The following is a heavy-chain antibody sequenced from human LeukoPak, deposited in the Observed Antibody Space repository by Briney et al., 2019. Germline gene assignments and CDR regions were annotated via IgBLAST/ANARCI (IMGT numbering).Heavy chain of an antibody. Sequence: SETLSLTCAVYGGSFSGYYWSWIRQPPGKGLEWIGEINHSGSTNYNPSLKSRVTLSVDTSKNQFSLKLSSVTAADAAVYYCARGQADYSNNSGYYFDYWGQGTLVTVSS. D-gene: IGHD4-11*01. J-gene: IGHJ4*02. V-gene: IGHV4-34*01. CDR3: ARGQADYSNNSGYYFDY. CDR1: GGSFSGYY. CDR2: INHSGST.